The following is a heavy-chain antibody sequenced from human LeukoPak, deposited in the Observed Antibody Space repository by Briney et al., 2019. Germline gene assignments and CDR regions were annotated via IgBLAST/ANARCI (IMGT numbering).Heavy chain of an antibody. CDR3: ARGTSWYKRGEFDY. Sequence: SETLSLTCTVSGGSISSYYWSWIRQPPGKGLEWIGYIYYSGSTNYNPSLKSRVTISVDTSKNQFSLKLSSVTAADTAVYYCARGTSWYKRGEFDYWGQGTLVTVSS. CDR2: IYYSGST. CDR1: GGSISSYY. J-gene: IGHJ4*02. V-gene: IGHV4-59*01. D-gene: IGHD2-2*01.